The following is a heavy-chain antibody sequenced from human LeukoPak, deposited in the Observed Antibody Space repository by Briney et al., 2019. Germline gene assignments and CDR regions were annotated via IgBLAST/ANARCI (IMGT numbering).Heavy chain of an antibody. CDR3: AKRVYYYDSSGYSFPADY. D-gene: IGHD3-22*01. CDR1: GYTFTSYG. V-gene: IGHV1-18*01. CDR2: ISAYNGNT. J-gene: IGHJ4*02. Sequence: ASVKVSCKASGYTFTSYGISWVRQAPGQGLEWMGWISAYNGNTNYAQKLQGRVTMTTDTSTSTAYMELRSLRSDDTAVYYCAKRVYYYDSSGYSFPADYGGQETLATVS.